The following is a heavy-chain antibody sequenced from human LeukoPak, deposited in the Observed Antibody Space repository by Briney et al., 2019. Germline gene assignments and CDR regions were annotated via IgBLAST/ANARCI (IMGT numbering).Heavy chain of an antibody. V-gene: IGHV3-7*01. J-gene: IGHJ4*02. CDR2: MKQDGRDS. D-gene: IGHD3-16*02. Sequence: GGALRLSCVASGFTFSWYWMSWVRQAPGKGLEWVANMKQDGRDSHDVDSVKGRFTISRDYAKKSVYLEMNSLRAEDTAVYYCAFGGVIAWYFDYWGQGTLVTVSS. CDR3: AFGGVIAWYFDY. CDR1: GFTFSWYW.